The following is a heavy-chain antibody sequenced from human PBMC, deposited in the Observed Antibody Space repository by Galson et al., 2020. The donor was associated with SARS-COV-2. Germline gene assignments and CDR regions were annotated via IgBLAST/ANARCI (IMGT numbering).Heavy chain of an antibody. J-gene: IGHJ4*02. CDR2: IRSKANSYAA. V-gene: IGHV3-73*01. CDR3: TTALDY. CDR1: GFTFSVSA. Sequence: GGSLRLSCAASGFTFSVSAIHWVRQASGKGLEWVGRIRSKANSYAAAYAASVKGRFTISRDDSKNTAYLQMNSLKTEDTAVYYFTTALDYWGQGTLVTVSS.